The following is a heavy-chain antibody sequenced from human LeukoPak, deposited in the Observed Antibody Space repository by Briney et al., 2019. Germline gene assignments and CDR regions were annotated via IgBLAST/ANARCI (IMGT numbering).Heavy chain of an antibody. CDR1: GGTFTNYA. CDR3: ARLGSYSD. V-gene: IGHV1-2*02. D-gene: IGHD2-15*01. CDR2: IRPNSGAT. Sequence: ASVKVSCKASGGTFTNYAINWVRQAPGQGLEWMGWIRPNSGATRYAQKFQGRISLTRDTSISAAYMELSSLGSDDTAMYYCARLGSYSDWGQGTLVTVSS. J-gene: IGHJ4*02.